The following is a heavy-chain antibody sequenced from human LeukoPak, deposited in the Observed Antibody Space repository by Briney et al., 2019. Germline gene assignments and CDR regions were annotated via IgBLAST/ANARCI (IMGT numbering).Heavy chain of an antibody. J-gene: IGHJ4*02. Sequence: RGSLRLSCTASGFPFYSYWMTWVRQTPGKGLEWVANIRHDGSTKYYVDSVKGRFTISRDNAMNSLYLQMDSLRVEDTAIYYCARSVPYGTTWYGRSDCWGQGTQVTVSS. CDR2: IRHDGSTK. CDR3: ARSVPYGTTWYGRSDC. CDR1: GFPFYSYW. D-gene: IGHD6-13*01. V-gene: IGHV3-7*03.